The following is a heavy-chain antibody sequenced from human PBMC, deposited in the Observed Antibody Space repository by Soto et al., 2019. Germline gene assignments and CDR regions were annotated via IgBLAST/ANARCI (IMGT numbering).Heavy chain of an antibody. V-gene: IGHV1-2*02. CDR3: ARDTNRRLEFDP. CDR1: GYTFTGYY. J-gene: IGHJ5*02. CDR2: INPNSGGT. D-gene: IGHD1-1*01. Sequence: ASLKVSCKASGYTFTGYYMHWVRQAPGQGLEWMGWINPNSGGTNYAQKFQGRVTMTRDTSISTAYMELSRLRSDDTAVYYCARDTNRRLEFDPWGQGTLVTVSS.